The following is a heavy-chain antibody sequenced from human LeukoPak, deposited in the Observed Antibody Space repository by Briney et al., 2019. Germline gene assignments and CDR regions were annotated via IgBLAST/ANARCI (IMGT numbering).Heavy chain of an antibody. CDR2: INPDSGGT. Sequence: ASVKVSCKASGYTFTDYYMHWVRQTPGQGLEWMGWINPDSGGTNYAQKFQGRVTMTRDTSITTAYMELSSLTSEDTAVYYCATTLRNNPPWGQGTLVTVFS. CDR3: ATTLRNNPP. CDR1: GYTFTDYY. V-gene: IGHV1-2*02. J-gene: IGHJ5*02. D-gene: IGHD1-14*01.